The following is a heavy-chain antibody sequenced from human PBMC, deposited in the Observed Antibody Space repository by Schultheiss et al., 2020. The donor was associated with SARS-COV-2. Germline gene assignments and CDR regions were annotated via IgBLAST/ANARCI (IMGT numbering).Heavy chain of an antibody. Sequence: ASVKVSCKASGYTFTGYYMHWVRQAPGQGLEWMGWINPNSGGTNYAQKFQGRVTMTRDTSISTAYMELSRLRSDDTAVYYCARGTAAAGLGYFQHWGQGTLVTVSS. D-gene: IGHD6-13*01. CDR2: INPNSGGT. CDR3: ARGTAAAGLGYFQH. CDR1: GYTFTGYY. V-gene: IGHV1-2*02. J-gene: IGHJ1*01.